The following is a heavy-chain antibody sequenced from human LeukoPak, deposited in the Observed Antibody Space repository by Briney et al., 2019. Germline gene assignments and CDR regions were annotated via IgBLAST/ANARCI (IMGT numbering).Heavy chain of an antibody. J-gene: IGHJ3*02. V-gene: IGHV3-21*01. CDR1: GFTFSSYS. CDR2: ISSSSSYI. Sequence: PGGSLRLSCAASGFTFSSYSMNWVRQAPGKGLEWVSSISSSSSYIYYADSVKGRFTISRDNAKNSLYLQMNSLRAEDTAVYYCARELCSGGSCYGPDAFDIWGQGTMVTVSS. CDR3: ARELCSGGSCYGPDAFDI. D-gene: IGHD2-15*01.